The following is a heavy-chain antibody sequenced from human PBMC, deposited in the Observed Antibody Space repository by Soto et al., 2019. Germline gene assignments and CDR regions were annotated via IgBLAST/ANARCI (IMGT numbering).Heavy chain of an antibody. CDR3: AKAGGSTWDYGMDV. D-gene: IGHD2-15*01. CDR1: GFAFSRHA. V-gene: IGHV3-23*01. Sequence: EVQMLESGGGLVQPGGSLRLSCAASGFAFSRHAMSWVRQAPGKGLGWVSAISGSGDSAYHADSVKGRFTISRDNSKNTLYLQMNSLRAEETALYYCAKAGGSTWDYGMDVWGQGTTVTVSS. CDR2: ISGSGDSA. J-gene: IGHJ6*02.